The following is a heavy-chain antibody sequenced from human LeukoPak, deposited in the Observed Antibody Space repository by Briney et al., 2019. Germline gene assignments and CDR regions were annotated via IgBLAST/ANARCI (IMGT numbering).Heavy chain of an antibody. Sequence: GGSLRLSCAASGFTFNYFWMHWVRQVPGKRLVWVSGINNDGTATYYADSVKGRFTISRDNAKNTVYLQMNGLRAEDTTVHYCATVSEYWGQGTLVTVSS. CDR3: ATVSEY. V-gene: IGHV3-74*01. J-gene: IGHJ4*02. CDR1: GFTFNYFW. CDR2: INNDGTAT.